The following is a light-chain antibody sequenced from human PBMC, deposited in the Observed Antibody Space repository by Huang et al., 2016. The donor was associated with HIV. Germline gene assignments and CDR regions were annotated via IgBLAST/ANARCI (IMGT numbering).Light chain of an antibody. Sequence: DIQMTQSPSSLSASVGDRVTITCRASQRIDAYLNWYQYKPVKAPKLLIFATSDLQGGVPSRLSGSRSGTLCTLTISSLQPEDCATYVCQQSYSFPRTFGQGTKVEIK. V-gene: IGKV1-39*01. J-gene: IGKJ2*01. CDR3: QQSYSFPRT. CDR2: ATS. CDR1: QRIDAY.